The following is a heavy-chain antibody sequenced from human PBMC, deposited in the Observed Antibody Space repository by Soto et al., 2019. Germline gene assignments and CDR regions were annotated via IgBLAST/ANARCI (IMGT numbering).Heavy chain of an antibody. CDR2: ISAYNGNT. CDR1: GYTFTSYG. J-gene: IGHJ3*02. V-gene: IGHV1-18*01. Sequence: ASVKVSCKASGYTFTSYGISWVRQAPGQGLEWMGWISAYNGNTNYAQKLQGRVTMTTDTSTSTAYMELRSLRSDDTAVYYCARDTSPDYGDYAGEAFDIWGQGTMVTVSS. D-gene: IGHD4-17*01. CDR3: ARDTSPDYGDYAGEAFDI.